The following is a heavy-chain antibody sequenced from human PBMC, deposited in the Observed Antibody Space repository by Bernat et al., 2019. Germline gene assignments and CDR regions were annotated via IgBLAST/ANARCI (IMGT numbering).Heavy chain of an antibody. CDR1: GFSLSTSGVG. J-gene: IGHJ3*01. CDR3: ARLIITGTSGGIVFDV. CDR2: IYWDDDK. D-gene: IGHD1/OR15-1a*01. V-gene: IGHV2-5*02. Sequence: QITLKESGPTLVKPTQTLTLTCTFSGFSLSTSGVGVGWIRQPPGKALEWLTLIYWDDDKRYSPSLKSSLTTTKDTSKNQVVLTMTNMDPVDTATYYCARLIITGTSGGIVFDVWGQGTMITVCS.